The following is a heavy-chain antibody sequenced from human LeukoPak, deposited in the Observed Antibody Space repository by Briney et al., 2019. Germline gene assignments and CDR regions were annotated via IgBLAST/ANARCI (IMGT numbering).Heavy chain of an antibody. CDR1: GYTFTAYY. D-gene: IGHD3-22*01. Sequence: ASVKVSCKASGYTFTAYYMHWVRQAPGQGLEWMGIINPSGGSTYYPQKFQGRVTMTRDTSTSIVYMELSSLRSADTAVYYCARFDSSGYSLDYWGQGTLVTVSS. CDR3: ARFDSSGYSLDY. V-gene: IGHV1-46*01. CDR2: INPSGGST. J-gene: IGHJ4*02.